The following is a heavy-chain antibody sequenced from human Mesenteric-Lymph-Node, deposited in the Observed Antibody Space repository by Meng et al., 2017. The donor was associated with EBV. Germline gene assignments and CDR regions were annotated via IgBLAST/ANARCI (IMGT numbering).Heavy chain of an antibody. CDR3: ARGMATII. D-gene: IGHD5-24*01. CDR1: GGSFSGFY. V-gene: IGHV4-34*01. Sequence: QLRVQQGGAGMLKPSVTLSLACAVYGGSFSGFYWSWIRQPPGKGLEWIGEINHSGRTNYNPSLKSRVTISVDTSKNQFSLKLSSVTAADTAVYYCARGMATIIWGQGTLVTVSS. J-gene: IGHJ4*02. CDR2: INHSGRT.